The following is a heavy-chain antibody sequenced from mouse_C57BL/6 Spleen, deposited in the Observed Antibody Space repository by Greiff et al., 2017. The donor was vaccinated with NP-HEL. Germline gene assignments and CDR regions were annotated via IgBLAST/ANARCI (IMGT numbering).Heavy chain of an antibody. Sequence: QVQLKQSGPGLVAPSQSLSITCTVSGFSLTSYAISWVRQPPGKGLEWLGVIWTGGGTNYNSALKSRLSISKDNSKSQVFLKMNSLQTDDTARYYCARLYYGSSYNWYFDVWGTGTTVTVSS. J-gene: IGHJ1*03. V-gene: IGHV2-9-1*01. CDR1: GFSLTSYA. CDR2: IWTGGGT. CDR3: ARLYYGSSYNWYFDV. D-gene: IGHD1-1*01.